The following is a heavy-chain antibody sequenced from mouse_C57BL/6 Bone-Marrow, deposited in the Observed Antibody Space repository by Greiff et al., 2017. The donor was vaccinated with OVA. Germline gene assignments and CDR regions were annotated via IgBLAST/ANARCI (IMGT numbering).Heavy chain of an antibody. CDR2: IHPSDSDT. CDR1: GYTFTSYW. V-gene: IGHV1-74*01. CDR3: ARRRDYFDY. J-gene: IGHJ2*01. Sequence: VQLQQSGAELVKPGASVKVSCKASGYTFTSYWMHWVKQRPGQGLEWLGRIHPSDSDTNYNQKFKGKATLTVDKSSSTAYMQLSSLTSEDSAVDYCARRRDYFDYWGQGTTLTVSS.